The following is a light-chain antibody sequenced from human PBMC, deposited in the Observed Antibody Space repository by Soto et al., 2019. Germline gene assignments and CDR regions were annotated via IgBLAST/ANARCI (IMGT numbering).Light chain of an antibody. CDR1: QTVTTY. CDR3: YQSYTWRSR. V-gene: IGKV3-15*01. J-gene: IGKJ1*01. Sequence: EIVMTQSPVTLSVSPGEIANVSCRTSQTVTTYLAGYQQKPGPAPRPVTHGASTRATHFPARLSGSGSGKAFTITLSSLQSEDIAVYYCYQSYTWRSRFGQGTKVDI. CDR2: GAS.